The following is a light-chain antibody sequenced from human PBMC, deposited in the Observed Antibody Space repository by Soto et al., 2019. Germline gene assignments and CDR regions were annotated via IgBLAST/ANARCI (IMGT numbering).Light chain of an antibody. Sequence: EIVLTQSPGTLSLSPGERATLSCRASQSVSSSYLAWYQQKPGQAPRLLIYGASSRATGIPDRFSGSGSGTDFTRNISRLEPEDFAVYYCLQYGSSPYTFVQGTKLEIK. J-gene: IGKJ2*01. CDR2: GAS. CDR3: LQYGSSPYT. V-gene: IGKV3-20*01. CDR1: QSVSSSY.